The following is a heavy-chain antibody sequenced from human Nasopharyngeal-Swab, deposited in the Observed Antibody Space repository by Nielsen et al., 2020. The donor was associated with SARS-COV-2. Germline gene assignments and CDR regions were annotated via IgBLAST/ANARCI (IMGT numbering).Heavy chain of an antibody. CDR3: ARVKGAIAVATDAFDI. Sequence: ASVKVSCKASGYTFTSYYMHWVRQAPGQGLEWMGIINPSGGSTSYAQKFQGRVTMTRDTSTSTVYMELSSLRSEDTAVYYCARVKGAIAVATDAFDIWGQGTMVTVSS. CDR1: GYTFTSYY. CDR2: INPSGGST. V-gene: IGHV1-46*01. D-gene: IGHD6-19*01. J-gene: IGHJ3*02.